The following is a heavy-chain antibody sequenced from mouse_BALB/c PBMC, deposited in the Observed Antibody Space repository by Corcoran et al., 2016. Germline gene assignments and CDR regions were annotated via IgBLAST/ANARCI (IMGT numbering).Heavy chain of an antibody. J-gene: IGHJ4*01. V-gene: IGHV1-26*01. D-gene: IGHD2-14*01. CDR2: INPYTGAT. CDR1: GYSFTGYY. CDR3: ARGYDGAMDY. Sequence: EVQLQQSGPELVKPGASVKISCKASGYSFTGYYMHWVKQSHVKSLAWIGRINPYTGATSYNQHFKDKASLTVAKSSSTPYMELHSLTSEDSAVYDWARGYDGAMDYWGEGTSVTVSS.